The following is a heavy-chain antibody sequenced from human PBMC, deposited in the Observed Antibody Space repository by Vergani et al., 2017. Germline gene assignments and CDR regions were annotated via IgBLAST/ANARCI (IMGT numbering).Heavy chain of an antibody. Sequence: QVQLQQWGGGLVKPSETLSLTCTVSGYSISTSNYYWGWIRQPPGKGLEWIGNIYYTGSTYYNPSLKSRVTISVDTSKDHFSLQLSSVTATDTAVYYCARFPNIVGENWFDSWGQGTLVTVSS. J-gene: IGHJ5*01. CDR2: IYYTGST. CDR3: ARFPNIVGENWFDS. CDR1: GYSISTSNYY. V-gene: IGHV4-39*02. D-gene: IGHD2/OR15-2a*01.